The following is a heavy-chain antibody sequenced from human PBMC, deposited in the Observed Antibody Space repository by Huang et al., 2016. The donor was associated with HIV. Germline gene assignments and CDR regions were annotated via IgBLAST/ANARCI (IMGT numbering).Heavy chain of an antibody. J-gene: IGHJ5*01. CDR3: AREGITPSGTEVSGFDF. CDR1: GFSILIYY. Sequence: QVQLVQSGAEVKKPGASVTLSCKASGFSILIYYIHWVRQAPGQGLEWMGIVNPSGGGANYAQKFKGRVTMTRDTSTRTLYMELSSLRSEDTAVYYCAREGITPSGTEVSGFDFWGQGTPVSVSS. CDR2: VNPSGGGA. D-gene: IGHD6-13*01. V-gene: IGHV1-46*03.